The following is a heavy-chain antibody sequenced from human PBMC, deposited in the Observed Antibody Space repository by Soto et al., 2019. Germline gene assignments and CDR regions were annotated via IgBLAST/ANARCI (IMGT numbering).Heavy chain of an antibody. D-gene: IGHD6-13*01. CDR1: GFTFSNFA. V-gene: IGHV3-30-3*01. CDR2: ISSDGRNK. CDR3: VREFSSSWYRVRYFDY. Sequence: GGSLRLSCAASGFTFSNFAMHWVRQAPGKGLQWVAFISSDGRNKNYADSVKGRFTISRDNSKNTLYLQMNSLRAEDTTVYYCVREFSSSWYRVRYFDYWDQGTLVTVSS. J-gene: IGHJ4*02.